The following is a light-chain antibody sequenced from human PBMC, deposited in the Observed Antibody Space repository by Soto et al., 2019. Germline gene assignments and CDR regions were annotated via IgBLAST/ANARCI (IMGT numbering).Light chain of an antibody. J-gene: IGKJ1*01. V-gene: IGKV3-11*01. Sequence: IVLTHSPATLSFSALERATLCGRASQSVSSFLAWYQQKPGQAPRLLIYDASNRATGIPTRFSGSGSGTDFTLTISSLEPEDFAVYYCQQYGSSPWTFGQGTKVDIK. CDR2: DAS. CDR1: QSVSSF. CDR3: QQYGSSPWT.